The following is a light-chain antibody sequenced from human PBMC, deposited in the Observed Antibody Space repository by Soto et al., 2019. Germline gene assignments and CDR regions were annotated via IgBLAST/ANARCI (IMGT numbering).Light chain of an antibody. J-gene: IGKJ1*01. CDR3: QQSYSTRKT. V-gene: IGKV1-39*01. CDR2: AAS. CDR1: QSISSY. Sequence: DIQMTQSPSSLSASVGDRVTITCRASQSISSYLNWYQQKPGKAPKVLIYAASSLQSGVPSRFSGSGSGTDFTLTISSLQPEDFATYYCQQSYSTRKTFGQGTKVEIK.